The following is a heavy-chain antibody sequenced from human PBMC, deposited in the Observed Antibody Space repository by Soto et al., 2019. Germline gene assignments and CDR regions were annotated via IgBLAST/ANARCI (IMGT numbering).Heavy chain of an antibody. Sequence: ASVKVSCKASGYTFTSYAMHWVRQAPGQRLEWMGWINAGNGNTKYSQKFQGRVTITRDTSASTAYMELSSLRSEDTAVYYCARDNLYYDFWSGSHPFDYWGQGTLVTVSS. J-gene: IGHJ4*02. CDR3: ARDNLYYDFWSGSHPFDY. V-gene: IGHV1-3*01. CDR1: GYTFTSYA. D-gene: IGHD3-3*01. CDR2: INAGNGNT.